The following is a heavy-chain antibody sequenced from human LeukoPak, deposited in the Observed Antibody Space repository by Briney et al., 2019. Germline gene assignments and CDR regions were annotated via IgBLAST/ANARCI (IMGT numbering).Heavy chain of an antibody. V-gene: IGHV3-23*01. CDR3: AKDPRRVPSAR. Sequence: GGSLRLSCAASGFTFNSYAMSWVRQAPGKGLEWVSAISGSGGSTYYADSVKGRFTISRDNSKNTLYLQMNSLRAEDTAVYYCAKDPRRVPSARWGQGTLVTVSS. CDR2: ISGSGGST. J-gene: IGHJ4*02. CDR1: GFTFNSYA. D-gene: IGHD1-1*01.